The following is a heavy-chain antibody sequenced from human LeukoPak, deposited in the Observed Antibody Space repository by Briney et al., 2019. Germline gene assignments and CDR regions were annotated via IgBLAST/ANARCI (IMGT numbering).Heavy chain of an antibody. Sequence: GRSLRLSCAASGFTFSSYGMHWVRQAPGKGLEWVAVIWYDGSNKYYADTVKGRFTVSRDNARNSLYLQMSSLRAEDTAVYYCARDPVAAPYFDYWGQGALVTVSS. V-gene: IGHV3-33*01. CDR2: IWYDGSNK. J-gene: IGHJ4*02. CDR3: ARDPVAAPYFDY. CDR1: GFTFSSYG. D-gene: IGHD6-6*01.